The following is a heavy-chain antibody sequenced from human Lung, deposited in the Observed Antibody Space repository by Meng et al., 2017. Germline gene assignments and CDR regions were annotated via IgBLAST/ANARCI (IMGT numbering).Heavy chain of an antibody. D-gene: IGHD4-11*01. Sequence: QVQFQQWGAGLLSPSETLSLTGVGSGGAFSDTYWSWIRQHPGKGLEWIGEINNSGSTNYNPSLESRATISVDTSQNNLSLKLSSVTAADSAVYYCARGPTTMAHDFDYWGQGTLVTVSS. CDR2: INNSGST. CDR1: GGAFSDTY. V-gene: IGHV4-34*01. J-gene: IGHJ4*02. CDR3: ARGPTTMAHDFDY.